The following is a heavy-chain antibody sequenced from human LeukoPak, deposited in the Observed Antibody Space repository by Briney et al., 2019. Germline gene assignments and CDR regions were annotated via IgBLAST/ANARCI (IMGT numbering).Heavy chain of an antibody. Sequence: SVKVSCKASGGTFSSYAISWVRQAPGQGLEWMGRIIPILGIANYAQKFQGRVTITADKSTSTAYMELSSLRSEDTAVYYCARGDYDSSGYHFDCWGQGTLVTVSS. CDR1: GGTFSSYA. D-gene: IGHD3-22*01. J-gene: IGHJ4*02. CDR3: ARGDYDSSGYHFDC. V-gene: IGHV1-69*04. CDR2: IIPILGIA.